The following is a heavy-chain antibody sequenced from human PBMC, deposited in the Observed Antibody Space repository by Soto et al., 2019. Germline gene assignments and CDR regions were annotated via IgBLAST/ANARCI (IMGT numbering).Heavy chain of an antibody. Sequence: QVQLVQSGAEVKKPGASVKVSCKVSGYTLTELSMHWVRQAPGKGLEWMGGFDPEDGETIYAQKFQGSVTMTEDTYTDTAYMELSSLGSEDTAVYYCATDRDLLASWGQGTLVTVSS. D-gene: IGHD3-3*02. V-gene: IGHV1-24*01. CDR3: ATDRDLLAS. CDR2: FDPEDGET. CDR1: GYTLTELS. J-gene: IGHJ5*02.